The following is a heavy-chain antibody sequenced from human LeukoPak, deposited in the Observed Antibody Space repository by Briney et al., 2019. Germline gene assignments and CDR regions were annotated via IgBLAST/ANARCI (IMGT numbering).Heavy chain of an antibody. Sequence: GGSLRLSCAASGFTVSSSYMSWVRQAPGKGLEWVSVIYISGSTYYADSAKGRFTISRDNSKNTLYLQMNSLRAEDTAVYYCARGDYYYYYYLDVWGKGTTVTVSS. V-gene: IGHV3-66*02. CDR2: IYISGST. J-gene: IGHJ6*03. CDR3: ARGDYYYYYYLDV. CDR1: GFTVSSSY.